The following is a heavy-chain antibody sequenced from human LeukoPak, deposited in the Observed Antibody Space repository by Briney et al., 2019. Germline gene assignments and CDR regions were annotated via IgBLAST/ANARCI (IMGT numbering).Heavy chain of an antibody. V-gene: IGHV2-5*08. J-gene: IGHJ5*02. CDR3: AQRKQWLAKKYNWFDA. CDR2: INWDDDK. D-gene: IGHD6-19*01. Sequence: SGPALVIPTETFTLTCTFSGFSLSTSAMCVTWIRQPPGTALGWHALINWDDDKRYSPSMKRRLSITKDTSKNQVVITMTNMDPVDTATYYCAQRKQWLAKKYNWFDAWGQGTLVSVSS. CDR1: GFSLSTSAMC.